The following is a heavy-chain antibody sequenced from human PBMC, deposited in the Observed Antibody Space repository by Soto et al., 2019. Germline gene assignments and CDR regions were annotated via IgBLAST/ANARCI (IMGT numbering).Heavy chain of an antibody. Sequence: GGSLRLSCAASGFTFSSYDMHWVRQATGKGLEWVSAIGTAGDTYYPGSVKGRFTISRDKAKNSLYLQMNSLRAGDTTVYYCARWENYDILTGYFGYWGQGTLVTVSS. CDR1: GFTFSSYD. J-gene: IGHJ4*02. V-gene: IGHV3-13*01. CDR2: IGTAGDT. CDR3: ARWENYDILTGYFGY. D-gene: IGHD3-9*01.